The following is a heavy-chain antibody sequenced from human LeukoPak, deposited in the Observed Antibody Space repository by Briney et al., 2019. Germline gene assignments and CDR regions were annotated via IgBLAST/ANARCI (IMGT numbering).Heavy chain of an antibody. D-gene: IGHD2-21*02. J-gene: IGHJ4*02. CDR1: GGTFSSYA. CDR3: ARSNLAYCGGDCYSYYFDY. Sequence: SVKVSCKASGGTFSSYAISWVRQAPGQGLEWMGGIIPIFGTANYAQKFQGRVTITTDESTSTAYMELSSLRSEDTAVYYCARSNLAYCGGDCYSYYFDYWGPGTLVTVSS. CDR2: IIPIFGTA. V-gene: IGHV1-69*05.